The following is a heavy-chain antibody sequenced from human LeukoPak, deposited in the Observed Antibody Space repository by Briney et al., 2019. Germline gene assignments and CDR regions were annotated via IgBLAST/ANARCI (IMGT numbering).Heavy chain of an antibody. V-gene: IGHV1-69*13. CDR2: IIPIFGTA. J-gene: IGHJ4*02. D-gene: IGHD6-13*01. CDR3: ASTAAGTLSLSYYFDY. CDR1: GGAFSSYA. Sequence: ASVKVSCKASGGAFSSYAISWVRQAPGQGLEWMGGIIPIFGTANYAQKFQGRVTITADESTSTAYMELSSLRSEDTAVYYCASTAAGTLSLSYYFDYWGQGTLVTVSS.